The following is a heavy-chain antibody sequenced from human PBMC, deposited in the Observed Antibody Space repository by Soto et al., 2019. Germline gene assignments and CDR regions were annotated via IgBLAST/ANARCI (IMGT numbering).Heavy chain of an antibody. CDR1: GGSISSGDYY. V-gene: IGHV4-30-4*01. CDR3: ARGEFIFGATTGYYYGMDV. D-gene: IGHD1-26*01. J-gene: IGHJ6*02. CDR2: IYYSGST. Sequence: SETLSLTCTVSGGSISSGDYYWSWIRQPPGKGLEWIGYIYYSGSTYYNPSLKSRVTISVDTSKNQFSLKLSSVTAADTAVYYCARGEFIFGATTGYYYGMDVWAQRSTVTVSS.